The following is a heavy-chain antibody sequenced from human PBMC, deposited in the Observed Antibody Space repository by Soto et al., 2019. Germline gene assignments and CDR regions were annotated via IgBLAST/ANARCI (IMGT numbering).Heavy chain of an antibody. D-gene: IGHD3-9*01. V-gene: IGHV1-69*13. CDR1: GGTFSSYA. J-gene: IGHJ3*02. CDR2: IIPIFGTA. CDR3: ARDILTGYCAAFDI. Sequence: ASVQVSCKASGGTFSSYAISWVRQAPGQGLEWMGGIIPIFGTANYAQKFQGRVTITADESTSTAYMELSSLRSEDTAVYYCARDILTGYCAAFDIGGQGTMVTVS.